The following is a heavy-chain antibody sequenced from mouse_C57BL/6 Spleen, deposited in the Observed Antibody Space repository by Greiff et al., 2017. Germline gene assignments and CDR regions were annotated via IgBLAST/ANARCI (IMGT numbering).Heavy chain of an antibody. CDR1: GYTFTGYW. D-gene: IGHD2-2*01. Sequence: QVQLQQSGAELMKPGASVKLSCKATGYTFTGYWIEWVKQRPGHGLEWIGEILPGSGSTNYNEKFKGKATFTADTSSNTAYMQLSSLTTEDSAIYYCARFYYGYDRRVLYYAMDYWGQGTSVTVSS. CDR3: ARFYYGYDRRVLYYAMDY. V-gene: IGHV1-9*01. J-gene: IGHJ4*01. CDR2: ILPGSGST.